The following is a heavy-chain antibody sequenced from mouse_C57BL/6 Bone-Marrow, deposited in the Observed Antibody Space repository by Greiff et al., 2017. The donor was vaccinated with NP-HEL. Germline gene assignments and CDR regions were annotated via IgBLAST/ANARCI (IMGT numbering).Heavy chain of an antibody. Sequence: VQLQQSDAELVKPGSSVKISCKASGYTFTDYSIPWLKQRPEQCLDCICYIYPSDGSTKYNQKFKGKATLTADKSSSTAYMQLNSLTSEDSAVYFCANHYYGSSVDYWGQGTTLTVSS. CDR1: GYTFTDYS. CDR2: IYPSDGST. CDR3: ANHYYGSSVDY. V-gene: IGHV1-78*01. D-gene: IGHD1-1*01. J-gene: IGHJ2*01.